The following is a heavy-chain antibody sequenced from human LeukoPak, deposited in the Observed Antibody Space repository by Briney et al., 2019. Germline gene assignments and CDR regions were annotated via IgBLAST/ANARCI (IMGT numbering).Heavy chain of an antibody. CDR2: IRYDGSNK. J-gene: IGHJ4*02. V-gene: IGHV3-30*02. D-gene: IGHD2/OR15-2a*01. CDR1: GFTFSGYG. CDR3: AKDPFDEGYFDY. Sequence: PGGSLRLSCAASGFTFSGYGMHWVRQAPGKGLEWVAFIRYDGSNKYYADSVKGRFTISRDNSKNTLYLQMNSLRAEDTAVYYCAKDPFDEGYFDYWGQGTLVTVSS.